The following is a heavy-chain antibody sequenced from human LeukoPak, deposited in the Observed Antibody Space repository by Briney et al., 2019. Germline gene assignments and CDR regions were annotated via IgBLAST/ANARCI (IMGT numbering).Heavy chain of an antibody. CDR2: LYYMRGA. Sequence: SETLSLTCTVSGGSISGYYWSWSRQPPGKGVEWIGNLYYMRGAWYKSSLKSRVTTSVDTSRNEFSLKLSSVTAADTAVYYCARESACGTTNCLAPADWLDPWGQGTLVIVSS. J-gene: IGHJ5*02. D-gene: IGHD2-2*01. CDR1: GGSISGYY. V-gene: IGHV4-59*01. CDR3: ARESACGTTNCLAPADWLDP.